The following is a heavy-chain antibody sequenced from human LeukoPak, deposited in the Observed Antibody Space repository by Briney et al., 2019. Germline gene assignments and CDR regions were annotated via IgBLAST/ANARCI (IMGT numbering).Heavy chain of an antibody. D-gene: IGHD4-23*01. Sequence: PGGSLRLSCAASGFTFSSYWMHWVRQAPGKGLVWVSRINSDGSSTNYADSVKGRFTISRDNAKNTLYLQMNSLRAEDTAVYYCARSPRHDYGGSWYFDLWGRGTLVTVSS. CDR1: GFTFSSYW. V-gene: IGHV3-74*01. CDR3: ARSPRHDYGGSWYFDL. CDR2: INSDGSST. J-gene: IGHJ2*01.